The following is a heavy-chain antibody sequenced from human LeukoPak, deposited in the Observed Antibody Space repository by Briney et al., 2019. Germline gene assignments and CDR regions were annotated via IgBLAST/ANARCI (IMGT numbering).Heavy chain of an antibody. D-gene: IGHD6-13*01. J-gene: IGHJ4*02. CDR2: ITPIFGTA. Sequence: ASVKVSCKASGGTFSSYGISWVRQAPGQGLEWMGGITPIFGTANYTRKFQGRVTITTDESTSTAYMELSSLRSEDTAVYYCARAGSSWYDRQIDYWGQGTLVTVSS. CDR1: GGTFSSYG. V-gene: IGHV1-69*05. CDR3: ARAGSSWYDRQIDY.